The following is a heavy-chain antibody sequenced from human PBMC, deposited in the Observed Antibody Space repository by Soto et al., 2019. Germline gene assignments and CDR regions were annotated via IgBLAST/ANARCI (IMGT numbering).Heavy chain of an antibody. D-gene: IGHD3-22*01. V-gene: IGHV3-30*03. Sequence: GGPLRLSCAASGFTFSSYGMHWVRQAPGKGLEWVAVISYDGSSKYYADSVKGRFTISRDNSKNTLYLQMNSLRAEDTAVYYCAIGPTVVVIGNWGQGTLVTVSS. CDR2: ISYDGSSK. CDR1: GFTFSSYG. CDR3: AIGPTVVVIGN. J-gene: IGHJ4*02.